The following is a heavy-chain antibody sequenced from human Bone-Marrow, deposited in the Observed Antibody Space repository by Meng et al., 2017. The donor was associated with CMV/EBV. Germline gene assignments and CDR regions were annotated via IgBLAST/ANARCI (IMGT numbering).Heavy chain of an antibody. V-gene: IGHV3-30-3*01. D-gene: IGHD6-13*01. J-gene: IGHJ4*02. CDR2: ISYDGSNK. CDR3: ARAIAAADPFFDY. CDR1: GFTFGDYA. Sequence: GESLKISCTASGFTFGDYAMSWVRQAPGKGLEWVAVISYDGSNKYYADSVKGRFTISRDNSKNSLYLQMNSLRAEDTAVYYCARAIAAADPFFDYWGQGTLVTVSS.